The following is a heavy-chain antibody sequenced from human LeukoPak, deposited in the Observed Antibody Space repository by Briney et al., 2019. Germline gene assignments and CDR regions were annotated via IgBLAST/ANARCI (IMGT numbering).Heavy chain of an antibody. Sequence: GGSLRLSCAASGFTVSSTYMSWVRQAPGKGLEWVSLIYSGGTTYYADSVKGRFTISRDNSKDTLYLQMNSPRAEDTAVYYCASRNGSGYNYGYLDFWGQGTLVTVSS. CDR1: GFTVSSTY. J-gene: IGHJ4*02. D-gene: IGHD5-18*01. CDR3: ASRNGSGYNYGYLDF. V-gene: IGHV3-53*01. CDR2: IYSGGTT.